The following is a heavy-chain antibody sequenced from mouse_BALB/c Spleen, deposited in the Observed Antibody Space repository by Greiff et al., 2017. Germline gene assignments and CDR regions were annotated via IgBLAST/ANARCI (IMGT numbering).Heavy chain of an antibody. J-gene: IGHJ2*01. CDR1: GFAFSSYD. V-gene: IGHV5-12-1*01. D-gene: IGHD1-1*01. Sequence: DGHLVESGGGLVKPGGSLKLSCAASGFAFSSYDMSWVRQTPEKRLEWVAYISSGGGSTYYPDTVKGRFTISRDNAKNTLYLQMSSLKSEDTAMYYCARCPDYYGSSYDYFDYWGQGTTLTVSS. CDR2: ISSGGGST. CDR3: ARCPDYYGSSYDYFDY.